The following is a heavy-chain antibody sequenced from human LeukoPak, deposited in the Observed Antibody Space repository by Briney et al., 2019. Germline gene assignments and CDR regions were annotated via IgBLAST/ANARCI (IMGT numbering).Heavy chain of an antibody. CDR2: ISADTGNT. CDR3: ARVLEGYSSGWAEDCYYGTEV. D-gene: IGHD6-19*01. V-gene: IGHV1-18*01. CDR1: GCTLGRYG. J-gene: IGHJ6*02. Sequence: ASPKVANKGSGCTLGRYGISWVHKAPGEGRGWMEWISADTGNTNYAQKLQGRVSMTTDTSASTAYMELRSLRSDDTAVYYCARVLEGYSSGWAEDCYYGTEVWGQGPTVPVSS.